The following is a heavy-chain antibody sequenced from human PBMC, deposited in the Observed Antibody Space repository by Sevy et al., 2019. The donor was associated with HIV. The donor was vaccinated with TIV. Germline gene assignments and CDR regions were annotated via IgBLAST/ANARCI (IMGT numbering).Heavy chain of an antibody. V-gene: IGHV4-38-2*02. D-gene: IGHD3-22*01. Sequence: SETLSLTCTVSGYSISTGYYWGWIRQPPGKGLEWIGNIHQSGSTYYNPSLKSLITISVDTSKNQFSLNLISVTAADTAVYYCARRTYYSDSTAYYFDYWGQGTLVTVSS. CDR3: ARRTYYSDSTAYYFDY. CDR1: GYSISTGYY. CDR2: IHQSGST. J-gene: IGHJ4*02.